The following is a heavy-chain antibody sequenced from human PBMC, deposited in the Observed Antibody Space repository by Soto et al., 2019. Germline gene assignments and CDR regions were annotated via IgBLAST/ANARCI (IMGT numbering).Heavy chain of an antibody. CDR2: ISYDGSNK. V-gene: IGHV3-30*18. Sequence: QVQLVESGGGVVQPGRSLRLSCAASGFTFSSYGMHWVRHAPGKGLEWVAVISYDGSNKYYADSVKGRFTISRDNSKNTLYLQMNSLRAEDTAVYYCAKGIAVAGTIYWGQGTLVTVSS. CDR3: AKGIAVAGTIY. CDR1: GFTFSSYG. J-gene: IGHJ4*02. D-gene: IGHD6-19*01.